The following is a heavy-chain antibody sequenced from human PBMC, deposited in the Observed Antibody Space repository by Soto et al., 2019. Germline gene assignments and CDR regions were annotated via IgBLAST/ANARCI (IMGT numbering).Heavy chain of an antibody. Sequence: PSETLSLTCAVYGGSFSGYYWSWIRQPPGKGLEWIGEINHSGSTNYNPSLKSRVTISVDTSKNQFSLKLSSVTAADTAVYYCARAPGRITIFGVVPYGMDVWGQGTTVTVSS. CDR2: INHSGST. D-gene: IGHD3-3*01. J-gene: IGHJ6*02. V-gene: IGHV4-34*01. CDR1: GGSFSGYY. CDR3: ARAPGRITIFGVVPYGMDV.